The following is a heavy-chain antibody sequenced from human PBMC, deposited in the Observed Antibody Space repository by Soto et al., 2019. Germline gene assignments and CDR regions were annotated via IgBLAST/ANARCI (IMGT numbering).Heavy chain of an antibody. CDR1: GGSISSSSYY. V-gene: IGHV4-39*01. CDR2: IYYSAST. Sequence: SETLSLTCTVSGGSISSSSYYWGWIRQPPGKGLEWIGSIYYSASTYYNPSLKSRVTISVDTSKNQFSLKLSSVTAADTAVYYCARSPGYSSSWTYGGDENWFDPWGQGTLVTVSS. J-gene: IGHJ5*02. CDR3: ARSPGYSSSWTYGGDENWFDP. D-gene: IGHD6-13*01.